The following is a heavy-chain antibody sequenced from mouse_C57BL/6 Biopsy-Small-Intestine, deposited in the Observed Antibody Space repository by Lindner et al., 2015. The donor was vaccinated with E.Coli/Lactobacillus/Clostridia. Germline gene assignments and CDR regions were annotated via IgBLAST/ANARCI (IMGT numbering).Heavy chain of an antibody. D-gene: IGHD2-14*01. CDR2: INTNTGNP. CDR1: GYTFTDYG. Sequence: VKVSCKASGYTFTDYGINWVRQAPGQGLEWMGWINTNTGNPTYAQGFTGRFVFSLDTSVSTAYLQISSLKAEDTAVYYCARVRFLERVNSFDIWGQGTMVTVSS. J-gene: IGHJ3*01. CDR3: ARVRFLERVNSFDI. V-gene: IGHV9-3*02.